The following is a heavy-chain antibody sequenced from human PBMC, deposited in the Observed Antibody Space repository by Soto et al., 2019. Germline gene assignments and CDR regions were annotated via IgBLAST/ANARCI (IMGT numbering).Heavy chain of an antibody. D-gene: IGHD4-17*01. CDR1: GGPFSSHT. Sequence: QDQLVQSGAEVKKPGSSVKVSCKAFGGPFSSHTFSWVRQAPGQGLEWMGRIIPALRTTTYAQKFQGRVTITADESVTTVYMELNSLRTEDTAVYYCARPDFGDYWYFDLWGRGTLVTVSS. J-gene: IGHJ2*01. CDR2: IIPALRTT. CDR3: ARPDFGDYWYFDL. V-gene: IGHV1-69*08.